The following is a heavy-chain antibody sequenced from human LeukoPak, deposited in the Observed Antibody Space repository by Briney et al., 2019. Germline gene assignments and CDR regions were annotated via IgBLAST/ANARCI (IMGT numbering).Heavy chain of an antibody. CDR2: MNPNSGNT. D-gene: IGHD5-18*01. J-gene: IGHJ4*02. CDR1: GYTFTSYD. CDR3: ARGYSYGYDTGFDY. V-gene: IGHV1-8*01. Sequence: ASVKVSCKASGYTFTSYDINWVRQATGQGLEWMGWMNPNSGNTGYAQKFQGRVTMTRNTSISTAYMELSSLRSEDTAVYYCARGYSYGYDTGFDYWGQGTLVTVSS.